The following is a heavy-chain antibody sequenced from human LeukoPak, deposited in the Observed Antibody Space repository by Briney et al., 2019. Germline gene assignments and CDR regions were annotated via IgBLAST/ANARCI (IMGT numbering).Heavy chain of an antibody. D-gene: IGHD3-10*01. V-gene: IGHV3-21*01. Sequence: GGSLRLSCAASGFTFSSYSMNWVRQARGKGLEWVSSISSSSSYIYYADSVKGRFTISRDNAKNSVYLQMDSLRAEDTAVYYCARDQGGSMVRGVTYYYYMDVWGKGTTVTVSS. CDR2: ISSSSSYI. CDR1: GFTFSSYS. J-gene: IGHJ6*03. CDR3: ARDQGGSMVRGVTYYYYMDV.